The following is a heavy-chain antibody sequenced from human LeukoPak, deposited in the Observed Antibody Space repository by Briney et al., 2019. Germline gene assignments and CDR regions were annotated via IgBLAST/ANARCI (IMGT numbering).Heavy chain of an antibody. V-gene: IGHV1-18*01. CDR1: GYTFTNYA. D-gene: IGHD5-12*01. Sequence: GASVKVSCKASGYTFTNYAVSWVRQAPGQGLEYMGYISAYNGNTNYAQNLQGRVTMTTDTSTSTAYMELRSLRSDDTAVYYCARVVSGYDSNYYYYYMDVWGKGTTVTVSS. CDR2: ISAYNGNT. CDR3: ARVVSGYDSNYYYYYMDV. J-gene: IGHJ6*03.